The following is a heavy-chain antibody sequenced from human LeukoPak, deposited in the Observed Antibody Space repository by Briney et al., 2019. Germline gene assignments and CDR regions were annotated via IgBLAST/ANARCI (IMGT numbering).Heavy chain of an antibody. Sequence: PGGSLRLSCAASGFTFSSYSMNWVRQAPGKGLEWVSTIDVSATDTYYPDSVKGRFTISRDDSKNMLYLQMNSLRGEDTAVYYCARSVRAAGKSPGFDFWGPGSLVTVSP. CDR3: ARSVRAAGKSPGFDF. J-gene: IGHJ4*02. CDR1: GFTFSSYS. CDR2: IDVSATDT. V-gene: IGHV3-23*05. D-gene: IGHD6-13*01.